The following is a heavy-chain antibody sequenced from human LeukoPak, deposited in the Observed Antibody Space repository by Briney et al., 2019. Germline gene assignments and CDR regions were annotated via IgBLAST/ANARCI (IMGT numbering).Heavy chain of an antibody. CDR1: GGSFSGYY. J-gene: IGHJ4*02. CDR2: INHSGST. CDR3: ARGMTPGDFDY. V-gene: IGHV4-34*01. Sequence: SETLPLTCAVYGGSFSGYYWSWIRQPPGKGLEWIGEINHSGSTNYNPSLKSRVTISVDTSKNQFSLKLSSVTAADTAVYYCARGMTPGDFDYWGQGTLVTVSS.